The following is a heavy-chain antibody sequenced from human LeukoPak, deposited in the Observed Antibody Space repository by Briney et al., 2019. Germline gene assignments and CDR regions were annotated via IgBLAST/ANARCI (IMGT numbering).Heavy chain of an antibody. CDR3: ARAYCSSTSCYPFDY. V-gene: IGHV1-18*01. J-gene: IGHJ4*02. D-gene: IGHD2-2*01. CDR2: MNPNSGNT. Sequence: ASVKVSCKASGYTFTSYDINWVRQATGQGLEWMGWMNPNSGNTNYAQKLQGRVTMTTDTSTSTAYMELRSLRSDDTAVYYCARAYCSSTSCYPFDYWGQGTLVTVSS. CDR1: GYTFTSYD.